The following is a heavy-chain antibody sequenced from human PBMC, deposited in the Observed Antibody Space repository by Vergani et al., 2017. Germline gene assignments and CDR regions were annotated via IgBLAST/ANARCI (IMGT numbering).Heavy chain of an antibody. V-gene: IGHV4-59*01. Sequence: QVQLQESGPGLVKPSETLSLTCTVSGGSISSYYWSWIRQPPGKGLEWIGYIYYSGSTNYNPSLKSRVTISVDTSKNQFSLKLSSVTAADTAVYYCARNPYCGGDCYSDAFDSWGRGTMVTVSS. CDR3: ARNPYCGGDCYSDAFDS. D-gene: IGHD2-21*02. CDR1: GGSISSYY. CDR2: IYYSGST. J-gene: IGHJ3*02.